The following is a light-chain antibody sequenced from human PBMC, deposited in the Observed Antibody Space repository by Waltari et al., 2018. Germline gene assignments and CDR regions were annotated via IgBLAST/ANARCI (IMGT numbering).Light chain of an antibody. CDR2: DDS. V-gene: IGLV3-21*01. J-gene: IGLJ2*01. CDR3: QVWDSNTDHVV. CDR1: NIGVTI. Sequence: SSVLTQPPSVSLAPGKTARITCGGNNIGVTIVHWYQQKPGQAPALVIYDDSDRPSGIPERFSGSNSGNTATLTISRVEAGDEADYYCQVWDSNTDHVVFGGGTKLTVL.